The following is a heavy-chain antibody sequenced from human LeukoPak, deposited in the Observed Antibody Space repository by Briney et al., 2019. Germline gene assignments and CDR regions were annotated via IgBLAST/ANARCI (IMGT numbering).Heavy chain of an antibody. V-gene: IGHV4-34*01. Sequence: PSETLSLTCAVYGGSFSGYYWSWIRQPPGKGLEWIGEINHSGSTNYNPSLKSRVTISVDTSKNQFSLKLSSVTAADTAVYYCARGGDIVLMVYAYFDYWGQGTLVTVSS. D-gene: IGHD2-8*01. CDR2: INHSGST. J-gene: IGHJ4*02. CDR1: GGSFSGYY. CDR3: ARGGDIVLMVYAYFDY.